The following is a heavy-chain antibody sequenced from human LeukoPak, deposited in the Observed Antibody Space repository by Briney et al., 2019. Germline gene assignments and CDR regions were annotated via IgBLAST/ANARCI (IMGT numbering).Heavy chain of an antibody. Sequence: GGSLRLSCAASGFTFSSYAMSWVSQAPGEGLEWVSVISGNGGRTYYADSVKGRLTISRDNSKNTLYLQMNSLRAEDTAVYYCAKVRDLDTVLGRFDNWGQGTLVTVSS. V-gene: IGHV3-23*01. CDR1: GFTFSSYA. J-gene: IGHJ5*02. D-gene: IGHD5-18*01. CDR2: ISGNGGRT. CDR3: AKVRDLDTVLGRFDN.